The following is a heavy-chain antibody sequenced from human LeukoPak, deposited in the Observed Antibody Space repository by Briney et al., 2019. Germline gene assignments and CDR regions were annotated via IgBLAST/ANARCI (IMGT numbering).Heavy chain of an antibody. CDR1: GGSFSGYF. J-gene: IGHJ4*02. CDR2: INRSGST. CDR3: AREYCSSTSRHGYLDY. Sequence: PSETLSLTCAVYGGSFSGYFWSWIRQPPGKRLEWIGEINRSGSTNYNPSLKSRVTISVDTSKNQFSLKLASVTAADTAVYYCAREYCSSTSRHGYLDYWGQGTLVTVSS. D-gene: IGHD2-2*01. V-gene: IGHV4-34*01.